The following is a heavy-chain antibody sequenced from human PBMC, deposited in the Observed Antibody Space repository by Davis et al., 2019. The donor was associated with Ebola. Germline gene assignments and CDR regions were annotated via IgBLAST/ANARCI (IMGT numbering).Heavy chain of an antibody. CDR3: AKEDFWSGEHNYYYYGMDV. Sequence: GGSLRLSCAASGFTFSSYAMSWVRQAPGKGLEWVSAISGSGVTTYYADSVKGRFTISRDNSKNTLHLQMNSLRAEDTAVYYCAKEDFWSGEHNYYYYGMDVWGQGTTVTVSS. CDR1: GFTFSSYA. D-gene: IGHD3-3*01. V-gene: IGHV3-23*01. CDR2: ISGSGVTT. J-gene: IGHJ6*02.